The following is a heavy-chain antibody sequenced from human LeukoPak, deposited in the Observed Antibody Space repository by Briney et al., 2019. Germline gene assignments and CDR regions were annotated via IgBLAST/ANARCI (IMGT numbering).Heavy chain of an antibody. D-gene: IGHD3-3*02. CDR1: GYTFTGYY. CDR3: ASGRTIFYYYMDV. Sequence: ASVKVSCKASGYTFTGYYIHWVRQAPGRGLEWMGWIKPNSGDTNYAQKFQGRVTMTRDTSISTVYMELSRLRFDDTAVYYCASGRTIFYYYMDVWGKGTTVTISS. V-gene: IGHV1-2*02. CDR2: IKPNSGDT. J-gene: IGHJ6*03.